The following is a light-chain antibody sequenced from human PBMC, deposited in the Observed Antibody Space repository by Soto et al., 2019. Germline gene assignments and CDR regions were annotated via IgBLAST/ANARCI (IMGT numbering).Light chain of an antibody. V-gene: IGLV1-47*01. CDR1: TSHFGSNY. CDR3: AAWDDSLSVRYV. CDR2: RNN. J-gene: IGLJ1*01. Sequence: IPPAPGSGARGEGDASRCSWRTSHFGSNYVYWYQQLPGTAPKLLIYRNNQRPSGVPDRFSGSKSGTSASLAISGLRSEDEADYYCAAWDDSLSVRYVFGTGTKVTVL.